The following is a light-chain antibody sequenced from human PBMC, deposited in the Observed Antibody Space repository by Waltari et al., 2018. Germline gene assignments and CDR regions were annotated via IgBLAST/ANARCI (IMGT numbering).Light chain of an antibody. CDR1: QNILYSSNNKNY. CDR3: QQHYSTPRT. Sequence: DIVMTQSPDSLAVSLGERATINCKSSQNILYSSNNKNYLAWYQLKPGQAPKLLFYWASTRESGVPVRFSGSGSGTEFTLTINSLQAEDVAVYYCQQHYSTPRTFGQGTKVEIK. V-gene: IGKV4-1*01. J-gene: IGKJ1*01. CDR2: WAS.